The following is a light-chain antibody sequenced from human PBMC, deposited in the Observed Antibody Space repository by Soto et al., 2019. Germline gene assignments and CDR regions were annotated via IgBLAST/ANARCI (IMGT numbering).Light chain of an antibody. CDR1: SSEVCGYNY. Sequence: QSALTQPASVSGSPGQSITISCTGNSSEVCGYNYVSWYQQHPGKAPKLMIYDVSDRPSGVSNRFSGSKSGNTASLTISGLQAEDEADYYCSSYTSSSTLFGTGTKVTVL. CDR3: SSYTSSSTL. V-gene: IGLV2-14*01. J-gene: IGLJ1*01. CDR2: DVS.